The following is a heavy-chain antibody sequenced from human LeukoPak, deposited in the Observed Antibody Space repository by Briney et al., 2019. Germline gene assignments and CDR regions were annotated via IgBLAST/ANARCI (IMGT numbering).Heavy chain of an antibody. CDR2: ISYDGSNK. J-gene: IGHJ3*02. CDR3: AKDLYGDYEDPDAFDI. D-gene: IGHD4-17*01. V-gene: IGHV3-30*04. CDR1: GFTFSSYA. Sequence: GRSLRLSCAASGFTFSSYAMHWVRQAPGKGLEWVAVISYDGSNKYYADSVKGRFTISRDNSKNTLYLQMNSLRAEDTAVYYCAKDLYGDYEDPDAFDIWGQGTMVTVSS.